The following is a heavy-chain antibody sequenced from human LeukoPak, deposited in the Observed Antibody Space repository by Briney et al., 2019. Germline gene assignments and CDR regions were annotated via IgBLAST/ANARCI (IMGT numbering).Heavy chain of an antibody. Sequence: PGGTLRLSCTATGFTFSSYWMSWVRQAPGKGLEWVANTKGDESEQYTLDSVKGRFTVSRDYAKSSMSLQMNSLRAEDTAVYYCVGDGRSGWHFDYWGQGILVTVSS. J-gene: IGHJ4*02. D-gene: IGHD6-19*01. CDR3: VGDGRSGWHFDY. CDR1: GFTFSSYW. CDR2: TKGDESEQ. V-gene: IGHV3-7*01.